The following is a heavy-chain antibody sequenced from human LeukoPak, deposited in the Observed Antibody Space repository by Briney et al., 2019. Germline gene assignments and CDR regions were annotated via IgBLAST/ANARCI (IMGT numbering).Heavy chain of an antibody. CDR2: INHSGST. D-gene: IGHD2-2*01. CDR1: GGSFSGYY. CDR3: ARGGYRLGYCSSTSCYPAFDI. Sequence: SETLSLTCAVYGGSFSGYYWSWIRQPPGKGLEWIGEINHSGSTNYNPSLKSRVTISVDTSKNQFSLQLSSVTAADTAVYYCARGGYRLGYCSSTSCYPAFDIWGQGTMVTVSS. J-gene: IGHJ3*02. V-gene: IGHV4-34*01.